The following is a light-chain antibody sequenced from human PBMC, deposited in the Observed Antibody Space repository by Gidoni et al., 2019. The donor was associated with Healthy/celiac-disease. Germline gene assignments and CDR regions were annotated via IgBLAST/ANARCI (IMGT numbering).Light chain of an antibody. CDR3: QQRSNWPRALT. CDR1: QSVSSY. J-gene: IGKJ4*01. CDR2: DAS. V-gene: IGKV3-11*01. Sequence: PGERATLSCRASQSVSSYLAWYQQKPGQAPRLLIYDASNRATGIPARFSGSGSGTDFTLTISSLEPEDFAVYYCQQRSNWPRALTFGGGTKVEIK.